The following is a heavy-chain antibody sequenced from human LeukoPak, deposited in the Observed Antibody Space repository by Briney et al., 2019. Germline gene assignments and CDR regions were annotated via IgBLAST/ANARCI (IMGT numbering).Heavy chain of an antibody. D-gene: IGHD3-10*01. J-gene: IGHJ6*02. CDR2: IYHSGST. CDR1: GGSISSGGYS. Sequence: SQTLSLTCAVSGGSISSGGYSWSWIRQPPGKGLVWIGYIYHSGSTYYNPSLKSRVTISVDRSKNQFSLKLSSVTAADTAVYYCARGVHDVRGAHYYYGMDVWGQGTTVTVSS. CDR3: ARGVHDVRGAHYYYGMDV. V-gene: IGHV4-30-2*01.